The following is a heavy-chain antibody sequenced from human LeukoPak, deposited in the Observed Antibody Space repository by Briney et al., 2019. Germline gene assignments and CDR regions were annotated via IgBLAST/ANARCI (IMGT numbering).Heavy chain of an antibody. Sequence: GGSLRLSCAASGFTFTSYSMSWVRQAPGKGLEWVSGTSDRGDYTYYADSVKGRFTISRDSSKNTLFLQMNSLRAEDTAVYYCARGVLEAASENWFDPWGQGTLVTVSS. CDR2: TSDRGDYT. J-gene: IGHJ5*02. CDR3: ARGVLEAASENWFDP. D-gene: IGHD2-15*01. V-gene: IGHV3-23*01. CDR1: GFTFTSYS.